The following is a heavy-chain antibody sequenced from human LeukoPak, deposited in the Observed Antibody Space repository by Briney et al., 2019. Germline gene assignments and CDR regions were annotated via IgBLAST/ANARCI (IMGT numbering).Heavy chain of an antibody. J-gene: IGHJ5*02. V-gene: IGHV6-1*01. Sequence: SQTLSLTCAISGDSVSTNSATWTWIRQSPSRGLEWLGRTYYESKWSNDYAVSVQSRITINPDTSKNQFSLQLNSVTPEDTAAYYCAREFGYTYVSWGQGTLVTVSS. CDR1: GDSVSTNSAT. CDR3: AREFGYTYVS. CDR2: TYYESKWSN. D-gene: IGHD5-18*01.